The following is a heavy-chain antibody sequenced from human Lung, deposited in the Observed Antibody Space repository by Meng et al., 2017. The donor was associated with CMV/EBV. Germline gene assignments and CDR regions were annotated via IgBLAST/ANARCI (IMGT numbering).Heavy chain of an antibody. D-gene: IGHD4-11*01. V-gene: IGHV4-34*01. CDR2: INPSGST. Sequence: GSLRLSCAVYGGSFSGYYWSWIRQPPGKGLEWIGEINPSGSTNYNPSLKSRVTISVDTSKNQFSLRLSSVTAADTALYYCARGILPQRGSTVPTPDYWXQGPXVTVSS. CDR1: GGSFSGYY. J-gene: IGHJ4*02. CDR3: ARGILPQRGSTVPTPDY.